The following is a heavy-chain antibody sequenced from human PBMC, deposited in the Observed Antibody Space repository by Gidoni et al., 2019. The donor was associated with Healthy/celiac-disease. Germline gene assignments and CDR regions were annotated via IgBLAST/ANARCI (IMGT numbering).Heavy chain of an antibody. CDR2: INHSGST. D-gene: IGHD6-13*01. Sequence: QVQLQQWGAGLLKPSETLSLTCAVYGGSFSGYYWSWIRQPPGKGLEWIGEINHSGSTNYNPSLKSRVTISVDTSKNQFSLKLSSVTAADTAVYYCARDRRVAAAGPAPTTYGMDVWGQGTTVTVSS. V-gene: IGHV4-34*01. J-gene: IGHJ6*02. CDR1: GGSFSGYY. CDR3: ARDRRVAAAGPAPTTYGMDV.